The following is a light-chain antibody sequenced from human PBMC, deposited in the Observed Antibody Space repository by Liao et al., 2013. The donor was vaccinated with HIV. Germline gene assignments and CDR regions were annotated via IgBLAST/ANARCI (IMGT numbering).Light chain of an antibody. J-gene: IGLJ1*01. CDR3: QVWDSSSDHPYV. V-gene: IGLV3-21*01. CDR2: FDS. CDR1: DIESKS. Sequence: SYVLTQPPSVSXAPGRTATITCGGNDIESKSVHWYRQKPAQAPVLVIYFDSVRPSGIPERFSASNSGDTATLTISRVEAGDEADYYCQVWDSSSDHPYVFGPGTKVTVL.